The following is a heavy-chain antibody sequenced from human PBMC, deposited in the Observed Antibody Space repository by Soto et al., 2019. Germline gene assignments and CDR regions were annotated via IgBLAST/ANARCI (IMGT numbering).Heavy chain of an antibody. V-gene: IGHV4-39*01. Sequence: QLHLQESGPGLVKPSETLSLTCTVSNDSIRSGTYYWAWIRQPPGRGLEWIGSLSYLGTTDYNPSLKSRVTISTDASKNQFSLKLTSMTAADTAVYYCATGWSDSGWYEEQFWGQGTLVTVSS. J-gene: IGHJ4*02. D-gene: IGHD6-19*01. CDR2: LSYLGTT. CDR3: ATGWSDSGWYEEQF. CDR1: NDSIRSGTYY.